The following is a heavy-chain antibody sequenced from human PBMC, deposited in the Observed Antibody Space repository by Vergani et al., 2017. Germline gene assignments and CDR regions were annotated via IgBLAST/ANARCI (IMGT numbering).Heavy chain of an antibody. J-gene: IGHJ5*02. Sequence: QVQLVQSGAEVKKPGASVKVSCKASGYTFTSYDINWVRQATGQGLEWMGWMNPNSGNTGYAQKFQGRVTMTRNTSISTAYMELSSLRSEDTAVYYCARDVGARGCITIFGVVPCQHTSLFDPWGQGTLVTVSS. CDR1: GYTFTSYD. CDR2: MNPNSGNT. CDR3: ARDVGARGCITIFGVVPCQHTSLFDP. D-gene: IGHD3-3*01. V-gene: IGHV1-8*02.